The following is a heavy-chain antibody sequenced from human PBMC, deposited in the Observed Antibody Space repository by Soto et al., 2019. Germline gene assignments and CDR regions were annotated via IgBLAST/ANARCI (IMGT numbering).Heavy chain of an antibody. D-gene: IGHD3-10*01. CDR1: NLAFQTVQFF. Sequence: QIELQESGPGLIKPSQTLSLTCNVPNLAFQTVQFFWSWIRLPPGKGLEWLGDRHISAGSLYNPSFRGRVSISVDMSRGQVFLTLNSVSAADTAVYFCARGRVSPRGRRRWYFDLWGRGTLVSVSS. CDR3: ARGRVSPRGRRRWYFDL. V-gene: IGHV4-30-4*01. CDR2: RHISAGS. J-gene: IGHJ2*01.